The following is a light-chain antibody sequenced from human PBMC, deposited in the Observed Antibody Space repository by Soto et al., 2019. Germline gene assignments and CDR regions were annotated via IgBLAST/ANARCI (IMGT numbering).Light chain of an antibody. CDR2: QVS. CDR3: MEGTHWWT. V-gene: IGKV2-30*01. J-gene: IGKJ1*01. Sequence: DVVMTQSPLSLPVTLGQPASISWRSSQSLVYSDGNTYLYWFLQRPGQPPRRLIYQVSNRDSGVPDRFSGSGSGTDFTLRISRVEAEDVGVYYCMEGTHWWTFGQGTKVEI. CDR1: QSLVYSDGNTY.